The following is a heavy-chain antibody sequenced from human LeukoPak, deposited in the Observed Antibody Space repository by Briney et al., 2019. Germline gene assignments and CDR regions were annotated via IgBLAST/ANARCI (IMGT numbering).Heavy chain of an antibody. CDR1: GYTFTSYD. Sequence: ASVKVSCTASGYTFTSYDINWVRQATGQGLEWMGWMSPNSGNTGYAQKFHGRVTMTRNTSISTAYMELSSLRSEDTAVYYCARGRRKLQVGASPKYYFDYWGQGTLVTVSS. D-gene: IGHD1-26*01. CDR3: ARGRRKLQVGASPKYYFDY. V-gene: IGHV1-8*01. J-gene: IGHJ4*02. CDR2: MSPNSGNT.